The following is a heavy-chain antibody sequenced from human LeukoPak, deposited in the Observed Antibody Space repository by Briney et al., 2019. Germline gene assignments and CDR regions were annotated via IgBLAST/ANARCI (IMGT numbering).Heavy chain of an antibody. CDR2: IWYDGSNK. J-gene: IGHJ4*02. CDR3: ARSGDSYYYGSGSLDY. CDR1: GFTFSSYG. V-gene: IGHV3-33*01. Sequence: GGSLRLSCAASGFTFSSYGMHWVRQAPGKGLEWVAVIWYDGSNKYYADSVKGRFTISRDNSKNTLYLQMNSLRAEDTAVYYCARSGDSYYYGSGSLDYWGQGTLVTVSS. D-gene: IGHD3-10*01.